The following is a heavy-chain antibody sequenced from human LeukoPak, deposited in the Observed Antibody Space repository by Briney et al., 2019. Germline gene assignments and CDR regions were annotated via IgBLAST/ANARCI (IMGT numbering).Heavy chain of an antibody. CDR2: VFYSGST. CDR1: GGSISSYY. V-gene: IGHV4-59*01. Sequence: SETLSLTCTVSGGSISSYYWSWIRQPPGKGLEWIGYVFYSGSTNYNLSLKSRVTISVDTSKNQFTLKLSSVTPADTAVYYCARDGGRFSFGFGYWGQGTLVTVSS. CDR3: ARDGGRFSFGFGY. D-gene: IGHD5-18*01. J-gene: IGHJ4*02.